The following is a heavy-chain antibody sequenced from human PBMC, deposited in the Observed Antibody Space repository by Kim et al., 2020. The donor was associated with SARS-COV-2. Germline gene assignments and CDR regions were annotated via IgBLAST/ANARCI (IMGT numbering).Heavy chain of an antibody. Sequence: GGSLRLSCAASGFTFSTYWMHWVRQAPGKGLVWVSRITSDGSGTFYSDSVKGRFTISRDNAKNTLYLQMNSLRVEDTAVYYCARSTVGPSTDYSGQGT. CDR1: GFTFSTYW. D-gene: IGHD4-4*01. CDR2: ITSDGSGT. V-gene: IGHV3-74*01. J-gene: IGHJ4*02. CDR3: ARSTVGPSTDY.